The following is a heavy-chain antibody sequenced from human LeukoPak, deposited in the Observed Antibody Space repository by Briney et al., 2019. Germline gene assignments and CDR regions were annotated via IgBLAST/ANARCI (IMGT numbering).Heavy chain of an antibody. V-gene: IGHV3-53*01. Sequence: GGSLRLSCAASGFTVSSNYMSWVRQAPGKGLEWVSVIYSGGSTYYADSVKGRFTIFRDNSKNTLSLQMNSLRADDTAVYYCARASKASAPFDCWGQGTLVTVSS. CDR3: ARASKASAPFDC. D-gene: IGHD3-10*01. CDR2: IYSGGST. CDR1: GFTVSSNY. J-gene: IGHJ4*02.